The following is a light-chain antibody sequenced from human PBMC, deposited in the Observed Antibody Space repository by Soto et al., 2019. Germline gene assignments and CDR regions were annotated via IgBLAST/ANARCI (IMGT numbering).Light chain of an antibody. Sequence: PRPLPLSAGDRATISCRASQSVSNNYLAWYQQKPGQAPRLLIYGASNRATGIPDRFSGSGSGTDFTLTISRLEPEDFAVYYCQQFSSYPLTFGGGTMV. CDR2: GAS. V-gene: IGKV3-20*01. CDR1: QSVSNNY. CDR3: QQFSSYPLT. J-gene: IGKJ4*01.